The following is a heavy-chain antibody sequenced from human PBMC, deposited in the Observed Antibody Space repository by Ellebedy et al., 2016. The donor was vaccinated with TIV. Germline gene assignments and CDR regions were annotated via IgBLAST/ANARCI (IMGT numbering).Heavy chain of an antibody. D-gene: IGHD2-2*01. V-gene: IGHV1-69*13. CDR1: GGTFSSYA. CDR3: ARGTVVVPAAPLNP. CDR2: IIPIFGTA. Sequence: SVKVSCXASGGTFSSYAISWVRQAPGQGLEWMGGIIPIFGTANYAQKFQGRVTITADESTSTAYMELSSLRSEDTAVYYCARGTVVVPAAPLNPWGQGTLVTVSS. J-gene: IGHJ5*02.